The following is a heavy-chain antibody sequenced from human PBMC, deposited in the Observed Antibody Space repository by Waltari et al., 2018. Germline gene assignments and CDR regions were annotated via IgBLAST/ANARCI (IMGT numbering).Heavy chain of an antibody. CDR1: GFTYSMYW. J-gene: IGHJ2*01. D-gene: IGHD4-17*01. V-gene: IGHV3-74*01. Sequence: EVQLVESGGGLVQPGGSLRLSCAASGFTYSMYWMHWARQAPGKGLVWVSRSNSDGSSTSYADSVKGRFTISKDNAKNTVYLQMNSLRAEDTAIYYCARGARRTTVTTGWWYFDLWGRGTLVTVSS. CDR3: ARGARRTTVTTGWWYFDL. CDR2: SNSDGSST.